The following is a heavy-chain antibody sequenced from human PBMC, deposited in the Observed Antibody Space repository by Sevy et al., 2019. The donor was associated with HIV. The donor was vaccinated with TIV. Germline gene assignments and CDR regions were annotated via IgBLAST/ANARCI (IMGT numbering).Heavy chain of an antibody. CDR2: IYYTGST. CDR3: ARAPPVRSGDDSLNWFDP. CDR1: GGSISVYY. J-gene: IGHJ5*02. V-gene: IGHV4-59*13. D-gene: IGHD5-12*01. Sequence: SETLSLTCTVSGGSISVYYWSWIRQSPGKALEYIGDIYYTGSTNYNPSLKSRVTISVDTSKNQPSLKVSSVTASDTAVYYCARAPPVRSGDDSLNWFDPWGQGTLVTVSS.